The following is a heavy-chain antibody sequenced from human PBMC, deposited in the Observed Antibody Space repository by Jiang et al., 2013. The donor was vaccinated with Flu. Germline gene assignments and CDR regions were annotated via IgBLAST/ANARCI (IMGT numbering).Heavy chain of an antibody. CDR1: GGSSSSDY. Sequence: GLVKPSETLSLNCTVSGGSSSSDYWSWIRQPPGKGLEWIGYIYYSGSTNYNPSLKSRVTISVDTSKNQFSLKLSSVTAADTAVYYCARGLRYFDWLSHPHGMDVWGQGTTVTVSS. J-gene: IGHJ6*02. CDR3: ARGLRYFDWLSHPHGMDV. CDR2: IYYSGST. V-gene: IGHV4-59*01. D-gene: IGHD3-9*01.